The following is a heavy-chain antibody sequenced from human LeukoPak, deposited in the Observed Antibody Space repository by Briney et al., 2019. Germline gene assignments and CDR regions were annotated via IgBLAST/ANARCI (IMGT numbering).Heavy chain of an antibody. CDR3: AKAAFSRTSYFDY. CDR1: GFTFSTYT. V-gene: IGHV3-23*01. J-gene: IGHJ4*02. CDR2: ISGSGGNT. Sequence: PGGSLRLSCAASGFTFSTYTMSWVRQAPGKGLEWVSAISGSGGNTYYADSVKGRFTIFRDNSKNTLYLQMDSLRADDTAVYYCAKAAFSRTSYFDYWGQGTLVTASS. D-gene: IGHD3-3*02.